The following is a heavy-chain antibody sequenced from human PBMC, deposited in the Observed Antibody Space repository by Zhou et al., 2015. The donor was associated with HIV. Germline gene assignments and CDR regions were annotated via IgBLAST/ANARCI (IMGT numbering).Heavy chain of an antibody. J-gene: IGHJ6*03. CDR3: ARDGRESYTSGWLGYMDV. D-gene: IGHD6-19*01. CDR2: INHDGTDT. Sequence: EVQLVESGGGLVKPGGSLRLSCAASGFAFSSSVMHWVRQAPGKGLVWVSRINHDGTDTNYADSVKGRFTISRDNSKNTLYLQMNSLRAEDMAVYYCARDGRESYTSGWLGYMDVWGKGTTVTVSS. CDR1: GFAFSSSV. V-gene: IGHV3-74*01.